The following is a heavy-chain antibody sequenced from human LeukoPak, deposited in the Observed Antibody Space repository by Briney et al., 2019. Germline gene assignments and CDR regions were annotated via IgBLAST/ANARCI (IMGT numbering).Heavy chain of an antibody. J-gene: IGHJ4*02. D-gene: IGHD3-10*01. CDR1: GFTFSSHI. CDR3: ARDLLYGSGSYSLNY. V-gene: IGHV3-21*01. CDR2: ISSSSSYI. Sequence: GGSLRLSCAASGFTFSSHIMNWVRQAPGKGLEWVSSISSSSSYIYYVDSVKGRFTISRDNAKNSLYLQMNSLRAEDTAVYYCARDLLYGSGSYSLNYWGQGTLVTVSS.